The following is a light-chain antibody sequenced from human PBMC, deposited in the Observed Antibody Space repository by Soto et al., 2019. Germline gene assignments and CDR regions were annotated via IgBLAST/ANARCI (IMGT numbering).Light chain of an antibody. V-gene: IGKV1-27*01. CDR2: AAS. Sequence: DIQMTQSPSSLSASVGDRVTISCRASQGISNYLAWYQQKPGKVPKLLIYAASTLQSGAPSRFSGSGSGPDFTLTISSLQPEDVATYYCQKYNSAPRAFGQGTKVEIK. CDR1: QGISNY. CDR3: QKYNSAPRA. J-gene: IGKJ1*01.